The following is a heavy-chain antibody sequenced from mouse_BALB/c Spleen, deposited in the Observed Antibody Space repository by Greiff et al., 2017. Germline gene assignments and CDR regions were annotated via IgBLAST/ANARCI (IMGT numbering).Heavy chain of an antibody. J-gene: IGHJ1*01. CDR1: GYSITSDYA. D-gene: IGHD1-1*01. V-gene: IGHV3-2*02. CDR3: ARGEITDWYFDV. CDR2: ISYSGST. Sequence: EVKLLESGPGLVKPSQSLSLTCTVTGYSITSDYAWNWIRQFPGNKLEWMGYISYSGSTSYNPSLKSRISITRDTSKNQFFLQLNSVTTEDTATYYCARGEITDWYFDVWGAGTTVTVSS.